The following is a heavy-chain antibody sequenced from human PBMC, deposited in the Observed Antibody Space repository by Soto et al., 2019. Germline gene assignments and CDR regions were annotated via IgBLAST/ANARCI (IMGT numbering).Heavy chain of an antibody. D-gene: IGHD2-21*02. Sequence: PSETLSLTCTVSGGSISSGDYYWSWIRQPPGKGLEWIGYIYYSGSTYYNPSLKSRVTISVDTSKNQFSLKLSSVTAADTAVYYCARGGDCGGDCYSNWFDPWGQGTLVTVS. J-gene: IGHJ5*02. V-gene: IGHV4-30-4*01. CDR3: ARGGDCGGDCYSNWFDP. CDR2: IYYSGST. CDR1: GGSISSGDYY.